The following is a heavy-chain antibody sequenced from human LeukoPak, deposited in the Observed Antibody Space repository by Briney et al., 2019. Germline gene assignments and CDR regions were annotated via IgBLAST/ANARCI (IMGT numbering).Heavy chain of an antibody. Sequence: GRSLRLSCAASGFTFDDYAMHWVRQAPGKGPEWVSGISWNSGSIGYADSVKGRFTISRDNAKNSLYLQMNSLRAEDTALYYCAKGRYSSSSQGSDYWGQGTLVTVSS. V-gene: IGHV3-9*01. CDR1: GFTFDDYA. J-gene: IGHJ4*02. CDR2: ISWNSGSI. CDR3: AKGRYSSSSQGSDY. D-gene: IGHD6-6*01.